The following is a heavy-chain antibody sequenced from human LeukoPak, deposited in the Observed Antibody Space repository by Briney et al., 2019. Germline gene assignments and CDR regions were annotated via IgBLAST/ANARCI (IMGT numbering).Heavy chain of an antibody. J-gene: IGHJ3*02. Sequence: SETLSLTCTVSGASITGHYLTWIRQPPGNGLEWIGYISHIGSTNYNPSPKSRVTISVDTSKNQFSLKLTSVTAADTALYYCARDRISINALDMWGQGTMVTVSS. CDR2: ISHIGST. V-gene: IGHV4-59*11. D-gene: IGHD1-14*01. CDR1: GASITGHY. CDR3: ARDRISINALDM.